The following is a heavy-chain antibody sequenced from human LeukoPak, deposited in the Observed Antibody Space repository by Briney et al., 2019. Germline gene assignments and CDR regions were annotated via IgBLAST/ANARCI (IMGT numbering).Heavy chain of an antibody. J-gene: IGHJ4*02. CDR3: ARWVGGPTGTTGLDS. V-gene: IGHV1-3*01. CDR1: GYTFTTYG. Sequence: ASVKVSCKASGYTFTTYGIHWVRQAPGQGSHWMGWINAGNGDTKYSQTFQGRLTISRDTSANTAYMELSSLRSEDTAVYYCARWVGGPTGTTGLDSWGQGTLVTVSS. CDR2: INAGNGDT. D-gene: IGHD1-1*01.